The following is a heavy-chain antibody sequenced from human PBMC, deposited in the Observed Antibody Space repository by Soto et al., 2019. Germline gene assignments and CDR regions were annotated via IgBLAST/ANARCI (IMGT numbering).Heavy chain of an antibody. CDR2: IMPIVGRA. D-gene: IGHD6-19*01. CDR3: ANWLEEAGIGGNYY. CDR1: GGTFSNYA. V-gene: IGHV1-69*12. Sequence: QVQLVQSGAEVKKPGSSVKVSCKASGGTFSNYAFSWVRQAPGQGLEWLGGIMPIVGRADYAQKFRDRVTITADESTNTVHMELSSLRSEDTAVYYCANWLEEAGIGGNYY. J-gene: IGHJ6*01.